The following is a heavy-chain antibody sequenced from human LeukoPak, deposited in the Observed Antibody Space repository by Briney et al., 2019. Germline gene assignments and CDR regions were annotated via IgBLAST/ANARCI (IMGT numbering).Heavy chain of an antibody. CDR3: AKAPHYSDSSGYPDY. CDR2: ISYHGSNK. Sequence: PGGSLRLSCAASGFTFSSYWMTWVRQAPGKGLEWVAAISYHGSNKYYADSVKGRFTISRDNSKNTLYLQMSSLRAEDTAVYYCAKAPHYSDSSGYPDYWGQGTLVTVSS. CDR1: GFTFSSYW. D-gene: IGHD3-22*01. V-gene: IGHV3-30*18. J-gene: IGHJ4*02.